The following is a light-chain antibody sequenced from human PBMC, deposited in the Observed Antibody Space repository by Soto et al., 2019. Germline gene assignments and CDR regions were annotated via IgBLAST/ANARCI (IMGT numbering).Light chain of an antibody. Sequence: QSALTQPASVSGSPGQSITISCTGTSSDVGGYNYVSWYQQHPGKAPKLMIYEVSNRPSGVSNRFSGSKSGNTASLTIFGLQAEDEADYYCSSYTSSSTSPYVFGTGTKLTVL. CDR1: SSDVGGYNY. J-gene: IGLJ1*01. CDR2: EVS. V-gene: IGLV2-14*01. CDR3: SSYTSSSTSPYV.